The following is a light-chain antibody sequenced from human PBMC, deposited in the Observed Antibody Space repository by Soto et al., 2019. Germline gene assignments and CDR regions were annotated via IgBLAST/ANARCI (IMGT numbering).Light chain of an antibody. V-gene: IGLV1-44*01. J-gene: IGLJ2*01. Sequence: QSVLTQPPSASGTPGQRVTISCSGGSSNIKTNGVSWYQQVPGAAPKLLIYSNNQRPSGAPDRFTGSKSCTSASLAIAGLQSEDEGTYHCATCDDSLNGLIFGGGAMLTVL. CDR1: SSNIKTNG. CDR2: SNN. CDR3: ATCDDSLNGLI.